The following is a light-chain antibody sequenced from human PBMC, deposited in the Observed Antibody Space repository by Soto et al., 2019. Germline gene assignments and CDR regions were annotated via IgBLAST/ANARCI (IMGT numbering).Light chain of an antibody. J-gene: IGKJ2*01. V-gene: IGKV3-15*01. CDR2: GAS. CDR3: PQYNNWPPMYT. Sequence: EIVMTQSPATLSVSPGEGATLSCRASQSVSSNLAWFQQKPGQAPRLLIYGASTRATGIPARFSGSGSGTDFTLTICGLQSEDVAVYYCPQYNNWPPMYTFGQGTKLEIK. CDR1: QSVSSN.